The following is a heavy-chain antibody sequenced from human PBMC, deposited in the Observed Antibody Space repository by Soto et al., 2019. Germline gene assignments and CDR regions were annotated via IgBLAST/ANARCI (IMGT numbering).Heavy chain of an antibody. V-gene: IGHV4-4*02. Sequence: QVLLQESGPGLVRPSETLSLPCAVSGGSINSSDWWSWIRQPPGKGLEWIGEIHHSGSTNYNPSLKTRSTISLHKSKSHFSLILTSVTATDTAVYYCARKDCNSAGCPPDFDYWGQGTLVTVSS. CDR2: IHHSGST. D-gene: IGHD2-2*01. CDR3: ARKDCNSAGCPPDFDY. CDR1: GGSINSSDW. J-gene: IGHJ4*02.